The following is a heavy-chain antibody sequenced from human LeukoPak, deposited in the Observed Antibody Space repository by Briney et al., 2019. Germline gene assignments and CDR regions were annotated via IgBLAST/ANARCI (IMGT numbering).Heavy chain of an antibody. CDR2: NYPGDSDI. CDR3: ASLIYGGNLGPPYYFDY. D-gene: IGHD4-23*01. CDR1: GYSFPSYW. V-gene: IGHV5-51*01. Sequence: GLSLNISCQGSGYSFPSYWIGWVRQMPGKGLEWMGINYPGDSDIRYSPSFQGQVTISADKSISPAYLQWSSLKASDTAMYYCASLIYGGNLGPPYYFDYWGQGTLVTVSS. J-gene: IGHJ4*02.